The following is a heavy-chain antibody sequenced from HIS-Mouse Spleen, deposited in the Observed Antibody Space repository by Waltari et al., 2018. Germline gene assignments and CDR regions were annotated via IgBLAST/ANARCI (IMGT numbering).Heavy chain of an antibody. CDR3: ARMGPASGSYGDY. J-gene: IGHJ4*02. CDR2: INHSGST. CDR1: GGSFSGYY. D-gene: IGHD1-26*01. V-gene: IGHV4-34*01. Sequence: QVQLQQWGAGLLKPSETLSLTCAVYGGSFSGYYWSWIRQPPGKGLEWNGEINHSGSTTYNPALKGRVTRSVDTSKNQFSLKLSSVTAADTAVYYCARMGPASGSYGDYWGQGTLVTVSS.